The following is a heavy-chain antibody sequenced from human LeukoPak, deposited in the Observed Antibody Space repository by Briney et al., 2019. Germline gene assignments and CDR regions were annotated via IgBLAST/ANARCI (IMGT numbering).Heavy chain of an antibody. CDR3: ARSRYSYGHIDY. J-gene: IGHJ4*02. Sequence: KPSETLSLTCTVSGGSISSYYWSWIRQPPGKGLEWIGYIYYSGSTNYNPSLQSRVTISVDTSKNQFSLKLSSVTAADTAVYYCARSRYSYGHIDYWGQGTLVTVSS. V-gene: IGHV4-59*01. CDR1: GGSISSYY. CDR2: IYYSGST. D-gene: IGHD5-18*01.